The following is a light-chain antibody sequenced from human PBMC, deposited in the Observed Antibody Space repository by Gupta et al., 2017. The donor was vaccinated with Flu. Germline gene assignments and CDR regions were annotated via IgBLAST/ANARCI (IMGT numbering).Light chain of an antibody. V-gene: IGKV1-16*01. CDR3: QQYKSHPPT. J-gene: IGKJ3*01. Sequence: PSSLSASVGDRVTITCRASHDINMFLAWFQQKPGKTPKSLIYATSHLESGVPSRFSGSGSGSTFTLTISSLQPEDFATYYCQQYKSHPPTFGPGTKVDV. CDR2: ATS. CDR1: HDINMF.